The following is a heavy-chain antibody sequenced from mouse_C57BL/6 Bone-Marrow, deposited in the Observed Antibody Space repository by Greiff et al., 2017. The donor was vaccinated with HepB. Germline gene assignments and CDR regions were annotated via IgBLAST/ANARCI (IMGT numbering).Heavy chain of an antibody. J-gene: IGHJ2*01. CDR1: GYTFTSYW. CDR2: INPSDSYT. D-gene: IGHD3-2*02. V-gene: IGHV1-69*01. Sequence: QVQLQQSGAELVMPGASVKLSCKASGYTFTSYWMHWVKQRPGQGLEWIGEINPSDSYTNYNQKFKGKSTLTVDKSSSTAYMQLSSLTSEDSAVYYCARRAAQAEYYFDYWGQGTTLTVSS. CDR3: ARRAAQAEYYFDY.